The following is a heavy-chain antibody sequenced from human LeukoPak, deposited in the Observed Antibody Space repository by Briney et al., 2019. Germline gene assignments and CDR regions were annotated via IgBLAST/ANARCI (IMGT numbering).Heavy chain of an antibody. CDR1: GGSFSGYY. V-gene: IGHV4-34*01. CDR2: INHSRST. J-gene: IGHJ4*02. CDR3: ARVIGGAADY. D-gene: IGHD4-17*01. Sequence: SETLSLTCAVYGGSFSGYYWSWIRQPPGKGLEWIGEINHSRSTNYNPSLKSRVSISVDTSKNQFSLKLSSVTAADTAVYYCARVIGGAADYWGQGTLVIVSS.